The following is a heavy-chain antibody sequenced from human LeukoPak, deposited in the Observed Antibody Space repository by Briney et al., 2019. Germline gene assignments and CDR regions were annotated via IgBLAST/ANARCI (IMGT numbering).Heavy chain of an antibody. CDR1: GFSLSTTGVG. Sequence: SGPTLVNPTQTLTLTCTFSGFSLSTTGVGVGWIRQPPGKAPEWLALIYWNEDKRYSPSLKSRLTISKDTSKNQVDLTMTNMDPVDTATYYCARRPTARQYGDYFDYWGEGTLVTVSS. J-gene: IGHJ4*02. CDR3: ARRPTARQYGDYFDY. D-gene: IGHD4-17*01. CDR2: IYWNEDK. V-gene: IGHV2-5*01.